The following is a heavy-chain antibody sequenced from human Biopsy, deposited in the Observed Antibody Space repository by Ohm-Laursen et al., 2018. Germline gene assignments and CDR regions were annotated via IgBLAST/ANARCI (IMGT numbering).Heavy chain of an antibody. D-gene: IGHD2-2*01. V-gene: IGHV1-69*11. CDR1: TGTFNSYG. J-gene: IGHJ4*02. Sequence: ASVKVSCKAPTGTFNSYGIIWVRQAPGQGLEWMGRIIPILRTTAYAQTFLGRVTITADSPTSTVDMELTSLTADDTAVYFCAREAIGYQLPCDDWGQGTLVAVSS. CDR3: AREAIGYQLPCDD. CDR2: IIPILRTT.